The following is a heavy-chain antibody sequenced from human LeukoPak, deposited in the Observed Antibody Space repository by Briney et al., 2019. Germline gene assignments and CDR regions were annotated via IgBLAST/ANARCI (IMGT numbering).Heavy chain of an antibody. CDR3: ARKNAAASDY. Sequence: QPGGSLRLSCAASGFTFSSYGMNWVRQAPGKGLEWVAVIWYDGRNKYYAESVKGRFTISRDDSKNTLYLQMNSLRAEDTAVYYCARKNAAASDYWGQGTLVSVSS. CDR2: IWYDGRNK. CDR1: GFTFSSYG. J-gene: IGHJ4*02. V-gene: IGHV3-33*01. D-gene: IGHD6-13*01.